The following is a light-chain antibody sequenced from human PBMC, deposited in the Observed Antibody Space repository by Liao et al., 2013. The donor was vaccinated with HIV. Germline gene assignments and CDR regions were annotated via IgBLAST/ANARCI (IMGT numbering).Light chain of an antibody. CDR3: QAWDSRGV. CDR1: LLGDKY. CDR2: QDN. V-gene: IGLV3-1*01. Sequence: SYELTQPPSMSVSPGQTASITCSGDLLGDKYACWYQQKPGQSPVLLLYQDNRRPSGIPDRFSGSYSGNTATLTITGTQALDEADYYCQAWDSRGVFGTGTKVIVL. J-gene: IGLJ1*01.